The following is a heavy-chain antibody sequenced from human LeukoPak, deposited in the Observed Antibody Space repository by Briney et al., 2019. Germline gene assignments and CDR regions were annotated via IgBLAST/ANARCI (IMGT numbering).Heavy chain of an antibody. V-gene: IGHV4-4*07. Sequence: SSETLSLTCTVSGGSISSYYWSWIRQPAGKGLEWIGRIYTSGSTNYNPSLKSRVTMSVDTSKNQFSLKLSSVTAADTAVYYCARVSSGYSYYYYYYMDVWGKGTTVTVSS. CDR1: GGSISSYY. J-gene: IGHJ6*03. CDR3: ARVSSGYSYYYYYYMDV. CDR2: IYTSGST. D-gene: IGHD3-22*01.